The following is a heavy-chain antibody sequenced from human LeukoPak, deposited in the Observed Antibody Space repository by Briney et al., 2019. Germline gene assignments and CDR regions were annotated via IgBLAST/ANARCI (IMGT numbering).Heavy chain of an antibody. Sequence: SETLSLTCAVYGGSFSGYYWSWGRQPPGKGLEWGGEINHSGSTNYNPSLKSRVTISVDTSKNPFSLKLSSLTAADTAVYYCARGGGRVMVWGVWGQEPWSPSPQ. V-gene: IGHV4-34*01. J-gene: IGHJ4*01. D-gene: IGHD3-10*01. CDR1: GGSFSGYY. CDR2: INHSGST. CDR3: ARGGGRVMVWGV.